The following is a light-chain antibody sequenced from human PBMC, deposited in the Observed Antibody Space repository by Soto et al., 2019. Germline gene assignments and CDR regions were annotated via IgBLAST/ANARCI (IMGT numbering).Light chain of an antibody. Sequence: EIVLTQSPATLSLSPGERATLSCRASQSVNNYLAWYQQKPGQAPRLLNYDASSRATDIPARFSGSGSGTDFTLTISSLEPEDFATYYCHQRSNWPLTFGGGTKVEIK. CDR2: DAS. CDR1: QSVNNY. CDR3: HQRSNWPLT. V-gene: IGKV3-11*01. J-gene: IGKJ4*01.